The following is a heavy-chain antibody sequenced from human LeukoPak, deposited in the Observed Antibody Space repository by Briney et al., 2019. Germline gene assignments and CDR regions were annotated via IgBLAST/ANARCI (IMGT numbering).Heavy chain of an antibody. CDR1: GFTVSNNH. Sequence: GGSLRLSCAASGFTVSNNHMSWVRQAPGKGLNWVSIIYSGGTTYYADSVKGRFTISSDNSKNTLYLQMNSLRAEDTAVYYCARDADYGGSPDAFDIWGRGTIVTVSS. J-gene: IGHJ3*02. CDR2: IYSGGTT. V-gene: IGHV3-53*01. CDR3: ARDADYGGSPDAFDI. D-gene: IGHD4-23*01.